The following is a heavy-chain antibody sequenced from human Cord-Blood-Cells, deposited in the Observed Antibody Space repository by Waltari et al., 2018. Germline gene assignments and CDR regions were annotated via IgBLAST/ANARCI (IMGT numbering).Heavy chain of an antibody. CDR3: ARHYATYYDFWSGYYDAFDI. D-gene: IGHD3-3*01. Sequence: EVQLVQSGAEVKKPGESLKISCTGSGYSFTSYWIGWVRQMPGKGLEWMGIIYPGDSDTRYSPSFQGQVTISADKSISTAYLQWSSLKASDTAMYYCARHYATYYDFWSGYYDAFDIWGQGTMVTVSS. J-gene: IGHJ3*02. CDR2: IYPGDSDT. CDR1: GYSFTSYW. V-gene: IGHV5-51*01.